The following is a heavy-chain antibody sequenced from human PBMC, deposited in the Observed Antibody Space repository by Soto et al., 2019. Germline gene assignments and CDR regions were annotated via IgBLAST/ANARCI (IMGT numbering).Heavy chain of an antibody. CDR1: GGSISSSSYY. D-gene: IGHD3-22*01. Sequence: SETLSLTCTVSGGSISSSSYYWGWIRQPPGKGLEWIGSIYYSGSTYYNPSLKSRVTISVDTSKNQFSLKLSSVTAADTAVYYCARHXVAYYYDSQARGGWFDPWGQGTLVTVSS. CDR2: IYYSGST. J-gene: IGHJ5*02. V-gene: IGHV4-39*01. CDR3: ARHXVAYYYDSQARGGWFDP.